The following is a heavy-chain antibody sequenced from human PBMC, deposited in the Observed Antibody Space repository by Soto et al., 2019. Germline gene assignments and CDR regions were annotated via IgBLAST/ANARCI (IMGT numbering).Heavy chain of an antibody. J-gene: IGHJ4*02. Sequence: QVQLQESGPGLVKPSETLSLTCTVSGGSISSYYWSWIRQPPGKGLEWIGYIYYSGSTNYNPSLKSSVTRSADTSKNQFSLKPSSVTAADTAVYSCARRYGSCFDYWGQGTLVTVSS. CDR3: ARRYGSCFDY. V-gene: IGHV4-59*08. CDR1: GGSISSYY. CDR2: IYYSGST. D-gene: IGHD5-18*01.